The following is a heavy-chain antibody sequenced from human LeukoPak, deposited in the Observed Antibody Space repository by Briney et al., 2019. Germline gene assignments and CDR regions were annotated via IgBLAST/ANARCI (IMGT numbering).Heavy chain of an antibody. V-gene: IGHV5-51*01. Sequence: GESLKISCKGSEYSFTRYWIGWVRQMPGKGLEWMGIVYPGDSDTRYSPSFQGQVTISADKSISTAYLQWSSLKASDTAMYFCAYSSGYYSSFDPWGQGTLVTVSS. CDR3: AYSSGYYSSFDP. D-gene: IGHD3-22*01. CDR1: EYSFTRYW. J-gene: IGHJ5*02. CDR2: VYPGDSDT.